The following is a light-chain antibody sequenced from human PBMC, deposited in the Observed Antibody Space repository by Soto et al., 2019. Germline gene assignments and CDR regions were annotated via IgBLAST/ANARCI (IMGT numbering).Light chain of an antibody. CDR1: SGSIASNY. V-gene: IGLV6-57*04. Sequence: NFMLTQPHSVSESPGKTVTISCTRSSGSIASNYVQWYQQRPGSAPTTVIYEDNQRPSGVPDRFSGSIDSSSNSASLTIDGVKAKDVADYFCQSNVGSKVVFSVGTKLNVL. J-gene: IGLJ2*01. CDR3: QSNVGSKVV. CDR2: EDN.